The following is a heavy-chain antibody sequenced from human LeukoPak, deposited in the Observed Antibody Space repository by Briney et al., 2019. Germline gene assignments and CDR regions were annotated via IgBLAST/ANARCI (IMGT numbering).Heavy chain of an antibody. CDR2: IKSDGITI. J-gene: IGHJ4*02. D-gene: IGHD3-9*01. CDR3: AKDDFDWLSPDF. Sequence: GGSLRLSCAASGFTFSNYMMHWVRQAPGKGLVWVSRIKSDGITITYADSVKGRFTISRDNAKNTLYLQMNSLRAEDTAVYYCAKDDFDWLSPDFWGQGTLVTVSS. V-gene: IGHV3-74*01. CDR1: GFTFSNYM.